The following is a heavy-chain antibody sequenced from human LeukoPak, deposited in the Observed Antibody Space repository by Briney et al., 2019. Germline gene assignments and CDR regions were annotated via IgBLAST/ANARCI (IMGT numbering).Heavy chain of an antibody. CDR2: IYTSGST. CDR3: ARPSYEILTGYWSAFDI. Sequence: SETLSLTCTVSGGSISSYYWSWIRQPAGKGLEWIGRIYTSGSTNYNPSLKSRVTISVDTSKNQFSLKLSSVTAADTAVYYCARPSYEILTGYWSAFDIWGQGTMVTVSS. V-gene: IGHV4-4*07. CDR1: GGSISSYY. J-gene: IGHJ3*02. D-gene: IGHD3-9*01.